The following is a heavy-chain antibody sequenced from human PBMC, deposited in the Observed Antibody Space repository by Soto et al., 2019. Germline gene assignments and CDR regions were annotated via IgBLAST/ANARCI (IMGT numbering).Heavy chain of an antibody. J-gene: IGHJ4*02. V-gene: IGHV5-51*01. CDR3: ARSPRSSPYFDY. Sequence: RKISCRCSGYTFSNFWIAWVRHLPGKGLEWMGIIYPGDHETRYSPSFHGKVTISADKSINTAYLQWSSLEASDSAFYYCARSPRSSPYFDYWGQGALVTVSS. CDR1: GYTFSNFW. CDR2: IYPGDHET. D-gene: IGHD6-13*01.